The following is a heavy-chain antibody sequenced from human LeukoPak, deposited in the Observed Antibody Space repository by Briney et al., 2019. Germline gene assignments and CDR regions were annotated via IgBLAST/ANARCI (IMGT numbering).Heavy chain of an antibody. CDR3: ARHPYTSNSHFDY. Sequence: GESLKISCKGSGYSFTSYWIGWVRQMPGKGLEWMGIIYPGDSDTRYSPSFQGQVTISADKSIGTAYLQWSSLKASDTAIYYCARHPYTSNSHFDYWGQGTLVTVSS. CDR2: IYPGDSDT. CDR1: GYSFTSYW. J-gene: IGHJ4*02. D-gene: IGHD6-13*01. V-gene: IGHV5-51*01.